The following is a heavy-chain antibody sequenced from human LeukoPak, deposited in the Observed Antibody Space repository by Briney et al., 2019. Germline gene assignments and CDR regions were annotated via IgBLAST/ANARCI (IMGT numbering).Heavy chain of an antibody. V-gene: IGHV1-2*02. CDR1: GYTFIGYY. CDR2: INPNSGGT. J-gene: IGHJ4*02. Sequence: VASVKVSCKASGYTFIGYYMHWVRQAPGQGLEWMGWINPNSGGTNYAQNFQGRVTMTRDTSISTAYMELSRLRSDDTAVYYCARDLRVYSSGWACPAYWGQGTLVTVSS. D-gene: IGHD6-19*01. CDR3: ARDLRVYSSGWACPAY.